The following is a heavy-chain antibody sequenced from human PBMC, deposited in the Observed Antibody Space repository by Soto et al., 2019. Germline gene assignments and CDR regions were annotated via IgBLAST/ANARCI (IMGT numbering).Heavy chain of an antibody. CDR2: ISPSATYT. Sequence: PGGSLRLSCAASGFSFSDFYMTWIRQAPGKGLECISYISPSATYTNYADSVEGRFIISRDNAKNSLFLQMTGLRAEDTAVYYCARAGYTSEDYYALGVWGQGTTVTVSS. J-gene: IGHJ6*02. CDR1: GFSFSDFY. CDR3: ARAGYTSEDYYALGV. V-gene: IGHV3-11*03. D-gene: IGHD5-12*01.